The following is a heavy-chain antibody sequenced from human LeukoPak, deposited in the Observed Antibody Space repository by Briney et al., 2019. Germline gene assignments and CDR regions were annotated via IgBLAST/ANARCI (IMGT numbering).Heavy chain of an antibody. CDR3: ARDLGQYYDTSDNWFDP. CDR1: GFTFSSYW. Sequence: GGSLRLSCAASGFTFSSYWMSWVRQAPGKGLEWVANIKQDGSEKYYVDSVKGRFAISRDNAKNSLYLQMNSLRAEDTAVYYCARDLGQYYDTSDNWFDPWGQGTLVTVSS. D-gene: IGHD3-22*01. J-gene: IGHJ5*02. V-gene: IGHV3-7*01. CDR2: IKQDGSEK.